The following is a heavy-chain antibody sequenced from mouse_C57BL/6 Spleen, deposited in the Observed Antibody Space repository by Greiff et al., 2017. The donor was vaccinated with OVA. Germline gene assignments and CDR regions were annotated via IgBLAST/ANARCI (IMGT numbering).Heavy chain of an antibody. CDR2: ISGGGGNT. CDR3: ARRGLLRGYFDY. D-gene: IGHD1-1*01. V-gene: IGHV5-9*01. J-gene: IGHJ2*01. CDR1: GFTFSSYT. Sequence: EVQRVESGGGLVKPGGSLKLSCAASGFTFSSYTMSWVRQTPEKRLEWVATISGGGGNTYYPDSVKGRFTISRDNAKNTLYLQMSSLRSEDTALYYCARRGLLRGYFDYWGQGTTLTVSS.